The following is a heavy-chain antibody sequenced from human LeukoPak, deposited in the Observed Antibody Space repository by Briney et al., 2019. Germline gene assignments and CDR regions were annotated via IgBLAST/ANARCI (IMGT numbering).Heavy chain of an antibody. D-gene: IGHD3-10*01. CDR1: GFTFSSFA. CDR2: IRGSGAIT. Sequence: GALRLSCAASGFTFSSFAMSWVRQAPGKGLEWVSSIRGSGAITYYADSVKGRFTISRDNSKNTLHLQMSSLRAEDTAVYYCAKDVSRYGSGSYGFDPWGQGTLVTVSS. J-gene: IGHJ5*02. CDR3: AKDVSRYGSGSYGFDP. V-gene: IGHV3-23*01.